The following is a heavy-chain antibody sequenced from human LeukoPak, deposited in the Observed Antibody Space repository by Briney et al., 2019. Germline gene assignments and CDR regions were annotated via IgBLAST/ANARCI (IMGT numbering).Heavy chain of an antibody. Sequence: GGSLRLSCAASGFRFSSYAMSWVRQAPGKGLEWVSAISGSGVSTYYADSVKGRFTVSRDNSKNTLYLQMSSLKAEDTAVYYCAKDERNWNYNLASQTYDWGQGTLVTVSS. CDR3: AKDERNWNYNLASQTYD. V-gene: IGHV3-23*01. J-gene: IGHJ4*02. CDR2: ISGSGVST. CDR1: GFRFSSYA. D-gene: IGHD1-7*01.